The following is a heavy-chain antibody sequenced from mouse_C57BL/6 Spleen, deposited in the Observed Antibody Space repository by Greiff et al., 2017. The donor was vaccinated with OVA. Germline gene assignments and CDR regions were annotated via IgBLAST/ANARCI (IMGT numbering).Heavy chain of an antibody. V-gene: IGHV2-5*01. Sequence: LQQSGPGLVQPSQSLSITCTVSGFSLTSYGVHWVRQSPGKGLEWLGVIWRGGSTDYNAAFMSRLSITKDNSKSQVFFKMNSLQADDTAIYYCAKNDYDYGAYAMDYWGQGTSVTVSS. CDR3: AKNDYDYGAYAMDY. CDR2: IWRGGST. J-gene: IGHJ4*01. CDR1: GFSLTSYG. D-gene: IGHD2-4*01.